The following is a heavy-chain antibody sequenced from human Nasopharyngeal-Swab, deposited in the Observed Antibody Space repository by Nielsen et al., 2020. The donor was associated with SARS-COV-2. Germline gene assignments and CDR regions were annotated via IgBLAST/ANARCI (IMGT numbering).Heavy chain of an antibody. V-gene: IGHV3-23*01. CDR2: ISGRGGTT. CDR1: GFIFSSYA. Sequence: GESLKISCAASGFIFSSYAMSWVRQAPGKGLEWVSVISGRGGTTYYADSVKGRFTISRDNSKNTLYLQMNSLRADDTAVYYCVRDGALIQLWLLPHALDIWGQGTLVTVSS. D-gene: IGHD5-18*01. CDR3: VRDGALIQLWLLPHALDI. J-gene: IGHJ3*02.